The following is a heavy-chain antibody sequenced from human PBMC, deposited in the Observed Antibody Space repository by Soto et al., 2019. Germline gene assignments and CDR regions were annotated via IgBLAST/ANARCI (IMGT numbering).Heavy chain of an antibody. V-gene: IGHV1-18*04. J-gene: IGHJ3*02. CDR1: GYTFTSYG. CDR2: ISAYNGNT. D-gene: IGHD4-17*01. CDR3: AQTDYGDDASDI. Sequence: ASVKVSCKASGYTFTSYGISWVRQAPGQGLEWMGWISAYNGNTNYAQKLQGRVTMTTDTSTSTAYMELRSLRSDDTAVYYCAQTDYGDDASDIWGQGTMVTVSS.